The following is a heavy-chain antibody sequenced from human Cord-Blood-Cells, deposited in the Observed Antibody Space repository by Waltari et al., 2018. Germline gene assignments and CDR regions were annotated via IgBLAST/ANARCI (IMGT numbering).Heavy chain of an antibody. CDR3: ANGRDADAFDI. V-gene: IGHV1-2*02. CDR2: INPNSGGT. Sequence: QVQLVQSAAEVKKLGASVKVSCMASGYTFTGHYMHWVRQAPGQGLEWRGWINPNSGGTNYEQKFQGRVTMTRDTSISTAYMELSRLRSDDTAVYYCANGRDADAFDIWGQGTMVTVSS. CDR1: GYTFTGHY. J-gene: IGHJ3*02.